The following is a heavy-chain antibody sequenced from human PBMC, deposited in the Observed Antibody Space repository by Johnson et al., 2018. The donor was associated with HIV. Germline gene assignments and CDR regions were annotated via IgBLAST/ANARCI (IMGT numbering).Heavy chain of an antibody. CDR1: GFTFSGSA. CDR2: IRSKANSYAT. Sequence: EVQLVESGGGLVQPGGSLKLSCAASGFTFSGSAMHWVRQASGKGLEWVGRIRSKANSYATAYAASVKGRFTISRDDSKNTAYLQMNSLKTEDTALYYLTRRRAGYDSSCQDAFDILGQGTMVTVSS. CDR3: TRRRAGYDSSCQDAFDI. V-gene: IGHV3-73*02. J-gene: IGHJ3*02. D-gene: IGHD3-22*01.